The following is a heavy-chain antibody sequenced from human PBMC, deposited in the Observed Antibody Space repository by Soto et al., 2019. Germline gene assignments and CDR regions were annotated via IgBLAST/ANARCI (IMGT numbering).Heavy chain of an antibody. CDR1: GFSVSTSW. D-gene: IGHD6-6*01. J-gene: IGHJ4*02. CDR3: SRDLSSSSAY. CDR2: MKEDGTQQ. Sequence: EVQLVESGGGLVQPGGSLRLSCAASGFSVSTSWMSWVRQAPGKGLEWVASMKEDGTQQYYVDSVTGRFTISRDNARNSLFLEMNSLRDQDTAIYYCSRDLSSSSAYWGQGTLVTVSS. V-gene: IGHV3-7*01.